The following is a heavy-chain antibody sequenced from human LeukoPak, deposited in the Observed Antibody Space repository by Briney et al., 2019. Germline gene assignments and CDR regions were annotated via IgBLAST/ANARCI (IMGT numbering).Heavy chain of an antibody. D-gene: IGHD1-1*01. CDR3: ARDKLVELEYYFDY. CDR1: GFTFSSYA. J-gene: IGHJ4*02. Sequence: PGGSLRLSCAASGFTFSSYAMSWVRQAPGKGLEWVSYISSSSSTIYYADSVKGRFTISRDNAKNSLYLQMNSLRAEDTAVYYCARDKLVELEYYFDYWGQGTLVTVSS. V-gene: IGHV3-48*01. CDR2: ISSSSSTI.